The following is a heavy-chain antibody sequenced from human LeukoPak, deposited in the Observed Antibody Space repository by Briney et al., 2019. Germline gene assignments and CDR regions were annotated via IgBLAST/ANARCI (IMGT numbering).Heavy chain of an antibody. CDR1: GFTFSSYA. Sequence: GGSLRLSCAASGFTFSSYAMHWVRQAPGKGLEWVAVISYDGSNKYYADSVKGRFTISRDNSKNTLYLQMGSLRAEDMAVYYCARAAIFGVVNRCLDYWGQGTLVTVSS. D-gene: IGHD3-3*01. V-gene: IGHV3-30*14. J-gene: IGHJ4*02. CDR2: ISYDGSNK. CDR3: ARAAIFGVVNRCLDY.